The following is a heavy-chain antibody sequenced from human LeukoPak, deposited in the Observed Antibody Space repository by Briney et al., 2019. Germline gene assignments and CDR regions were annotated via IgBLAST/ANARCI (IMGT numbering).Heavy chain of an antibody. D-gene: IGHD1-26*01. CDR3: ARDGSYAPFDY. CDR2: ISAYNGNT. CDR1: GYSFTSYG. Sequence: GESLKISCKGSGYSFTSYGISWVRQAPGQGLEWMGWISAYNGNTNYAQKLQGRVTMTTDTSTSTAYMELRSLRSDDTAVYYCARDGSYAPFDYWGQGTLVTVSS. J-gene: IGHJ4*02. V-gene: IGHV1-18*01.